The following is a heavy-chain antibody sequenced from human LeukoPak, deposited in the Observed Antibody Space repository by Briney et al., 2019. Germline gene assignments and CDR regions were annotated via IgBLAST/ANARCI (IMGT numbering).Heavy chain of an antibody. CDR3: ARDKYYGSGSYYYYYGMDV. V-gene: IGHV3-64*04. Sequence: GGSLRLSCSASGFPFSSYALDWVRQAPGKRLEYVSGINSNGDDTLYADSVKGRFTISRDNAKNTLYLQMNSLRAEDTAVYYCARDKYYGSGSYYYYYGMDVWGQGTTVTVSS. D-gene: IGHD3-10*01. CDR2: INSNGDDT. CDR1: GFPFSSYA. J-gene: IGHJ6*02.